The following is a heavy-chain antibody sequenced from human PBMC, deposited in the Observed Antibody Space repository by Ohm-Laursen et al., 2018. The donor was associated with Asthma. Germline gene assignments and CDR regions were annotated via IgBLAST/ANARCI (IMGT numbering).Heavy chain of an antibody. CDR3: ARADHYYDSSYDY. V-gene: IGHV4-34*01. J-gene: IGHJ4*02. D-gene: IGHD3-22*01. CDR1: GGSFSGYY. CDR2: INHSGST. Sequence: PSQTLSLTCAVYGGSFSGYYWSWIRQPPGKGLEWIGEINHSGSTNYNPSLKSRVTISVDTSKNQFSLKLSSVTAADTAVYYCARADHYYDSSYDYWGQGTLVTVSS.